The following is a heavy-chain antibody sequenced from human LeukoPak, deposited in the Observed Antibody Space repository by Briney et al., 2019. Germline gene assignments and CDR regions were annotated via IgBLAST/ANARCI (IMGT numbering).Heavy chain of an antibody. J-gene: IGHJ4*02. Sequence: GGSLTLSCAASGFTFSTYEMDWVRQAPGKGLEWVSYISSSLSTIYYADSVKGRFTISRDNAKNSLYLQMNSLRAEDTAVYYCAKDSGIAAAGYYFDYWGQGTLVTVSS. CDR3: AKDSGIAAAGYYFDY. CDR2: ISSSLSTI. V-gene: IGHV3-48*03. D-gene: IGHD6-13*01. CDR1: GFTFSTYE.